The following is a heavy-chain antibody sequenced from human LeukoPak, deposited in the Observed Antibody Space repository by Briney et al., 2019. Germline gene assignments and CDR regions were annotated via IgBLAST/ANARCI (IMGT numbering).Heavy chain of an antibody. CDR1: GFTFSSYG. CDR3: ARDRGTTEFDP. Sequence: PGGSLRLSCAASGFTFSSYGMHWVRQAPGKGLEWVALISYDGSNKYYADSVKGRFTISRDNSKNTLYLQMNSLRAEDTAVYYCARDRGTTEFDPWGQGTLVTVSS. D-gene: IGHD4-17*01. J-gene: IGHJ5*02. CDR2: ISYDGSNK. V-gene: IGHV3-30*03.